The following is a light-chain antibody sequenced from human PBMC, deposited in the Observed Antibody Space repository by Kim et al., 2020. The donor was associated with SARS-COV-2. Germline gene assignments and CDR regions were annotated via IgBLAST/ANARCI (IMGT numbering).Light chain of an antibody. V-gene: IGLV3-19*01. Sequence: SSELTQDPAVSVALGQTVRITCQGDSLRSYYASWYQQKPGQAPVLVIYGKNNRPSGIPDRFSGSSSGNTASLTITGAQAEDEADYCCNSRDSSGNHLDVV. CDR2: GKN. CDR3: NSRDSSGNHLDVV. J-gene: IGLJ2*01. CDR1: SLRSYY.